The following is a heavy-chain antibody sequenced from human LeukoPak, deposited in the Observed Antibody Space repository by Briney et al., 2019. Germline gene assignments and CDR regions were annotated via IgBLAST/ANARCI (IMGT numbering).Heavy chain of an antibody. J-gene: IGHJ4*02. CDR3: ARDNGDYPLYYFDY. CDR1: GFTFSSYA. D-gene: IGHD4-17*01. CDR2: ISYDGSNK. Sequence: PGGSLRLSCAASGFTFSSYAMHWVRQAPGKGLERVAVISYDGSNKYYADSVKGRFTISRDNSKNTLYLQMNSLRAEDTAVYYCARDNGDYPLYYFDYWGQGTLVTVSS. V-gene: IGHV3-30*04.